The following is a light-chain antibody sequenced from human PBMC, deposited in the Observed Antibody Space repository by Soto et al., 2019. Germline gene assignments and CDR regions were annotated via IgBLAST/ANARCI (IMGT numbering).Light chain of an antibody. Sequence: QSALTQPASVSASPGQSITISCTGTSSDVDGYNYVSWYQQHPGKAPKLMIYEVSNRPSGVSNRFSGSKSGNTASLTISGLQAEDEADYYCTSYISSSTLVIFGGGTKLTVL. CDR2: EVS. V-gene: IGLV2-14*01. CDR3: TSYISSSTLVI. J-gene: IGLJ2*01. CDR1: SSDVDGYNY.